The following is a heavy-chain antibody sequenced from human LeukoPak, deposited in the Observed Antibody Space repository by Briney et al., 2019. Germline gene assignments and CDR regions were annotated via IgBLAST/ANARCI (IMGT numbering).Heavy chain of an antibody. CDR2: IKQEGSEI. J-gene: IGHJ3*02. CDR1: GFTFSNYW. V-gene: IGHV3-7*05. Sequence: PGGSLRLSCAASGFTFSNYWMSWVRQAPGKWLEWVANIKQEGSEIYHVDSVKGPFTTSRDNARNPLHLQMNSLRAEDTAVYYCSRWGTYSSSWLGAFDIWGQGTMVTVSS. D-gene: IGHD6-13*01. CDR3: SRWGTYSSSWLGAFDI.